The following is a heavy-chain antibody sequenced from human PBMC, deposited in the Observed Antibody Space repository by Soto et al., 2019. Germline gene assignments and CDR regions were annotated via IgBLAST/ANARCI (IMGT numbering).Heavy chain of an antibody. V-gene: IGHV3-23*01. CDR1: GFTFSTYA. J-gene: IGHJ4*02. D-gene: IGHD6-13*01. CDR3: AKDWYEGY. CDR2: INSAGTT. Sequence: EVQLLESGGGLVQPGGSLRLSCAASGFTFSTYAMTWVRQAPGKGLEWVSAINSAGTTYYADSVKGRFTIARDNAENTLYLQMHGVRAEDAAVYYCAKDWYEGYWGQGSLVTGSS.